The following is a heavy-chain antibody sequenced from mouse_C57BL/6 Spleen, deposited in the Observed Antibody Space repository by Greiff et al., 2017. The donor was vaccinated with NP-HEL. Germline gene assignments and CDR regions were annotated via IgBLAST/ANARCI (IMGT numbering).Heavy chain of an antibody. D-gene: IGHD3-2*02. V-gene: IGHV1-53*01. CDR3: ARGLRLRDWYFDV. J-gene: IGHJ1*03. CDR2: INPSNGGT. Sequence: QVQLQQPGTELVKPGASVKLSFKASGYTFTSYWMHWVKQRPGQGLEWIGNINPSNGGTNYNEKFKSKATLTVDKSSSTAYMQLSSLTSEDSAVYYCARGLRLRDWYFDVWGTGTTVTVSS. CDR1: GYTFTSYW.